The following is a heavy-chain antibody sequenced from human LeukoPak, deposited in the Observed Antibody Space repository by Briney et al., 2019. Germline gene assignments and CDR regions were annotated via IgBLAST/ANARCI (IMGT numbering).Heavy chain of an antibody. V-gene: IGHV1-69*05. D-gene: IGHD2-2*01. CDR3: ARGLLPSGDIVVVPAADLDY. CDR1: GYTFTSYY. CDR2: IIPIFGTA. Sequence: SVKVSCKASGYTFTSYYMHWVRQAPGQGLEWMGGIIPIFGTANYAQKFQGRVTITTDESTSTAYMELSSLRSEDTAVYYCARGLLPSGDIVVVPAADLDYWGQGTLVTVSS. J-gene: IGHJ4*02.